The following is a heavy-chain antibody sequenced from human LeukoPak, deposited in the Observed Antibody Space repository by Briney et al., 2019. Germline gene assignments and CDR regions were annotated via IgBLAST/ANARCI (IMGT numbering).Heavy chain of an antibody. Sequence: GASVKVSCKASGYTFTSYGISWVRQAPGQGLEWMGWISAYNGNTNYAQKLQGRVTMTTDTSTGTAYMELRSLRSDDTAVYYCAGDSPFGHSSGWHHFDYWGQGTLVTVSS. CDR2: ISAYNGNT. CDR1: GYTFTSYG. V-gene: IGHV1-18*01. CDR3: AGDSPFGHSSGWHHFDY. J-gene: IGHJ4*02. D-gene: IGHD6-19*01.